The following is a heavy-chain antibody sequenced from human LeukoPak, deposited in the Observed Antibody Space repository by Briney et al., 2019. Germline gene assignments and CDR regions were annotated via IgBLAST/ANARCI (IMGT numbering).Heavy chain of an antibody. Sequence: GGSLRLSCAASGFSISSNYMTWVRQAPGKGLEWVSVIYSGGATYFADSVKGRFTISRDNSKNTLYLQMNSLRVDDTATYYRAKGVGVRGIIPQTLDYWGQGTLVLVSS. CDR3: AKGVGVRGIIPQTLDY. CDR1: GFSISSNY. D-gene: IGHD3-10*01. CDR2: IYSGGAT. V-gene: IGHV3-53*01. J-gene: IGHJ4*02.